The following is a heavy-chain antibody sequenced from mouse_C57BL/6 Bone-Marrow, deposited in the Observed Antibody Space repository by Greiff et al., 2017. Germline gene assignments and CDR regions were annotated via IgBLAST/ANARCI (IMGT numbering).Heavy chain of an antibody. CDR3: ARTGYYSYAMDY. V-gene: IGHV1-54*01. Sequence: VQLQQSGAELMKPGASVKLSCKATGYTFTGYWIEWVKQRPGHGLEWIGVINPGSGGPNYNEKFKGKATLTADKSSSTAYMQLSSLTSEDSAVYFCARTGYYSYAMDYWGQGTSVTVSS. CDR2: INPGSGGP. D-gene: IGHD2-3*01. J-gene: IGHJ4*01. CDR1: GYTFTGYW.